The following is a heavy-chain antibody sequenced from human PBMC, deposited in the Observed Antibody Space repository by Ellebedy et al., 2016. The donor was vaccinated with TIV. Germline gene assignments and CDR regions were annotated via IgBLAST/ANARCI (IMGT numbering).Heavy chain of an antibody. CDR1: GFTVRNNY. Sequence: ESLKISCAVSGFTVRNNYMTWVRQALGKGLEGVSIISTRGTTYDTDCVKGRFTISRENSRKTLFLQKNSLRAEDTAIYYCAKANCPDDRQWPHFDYWGQGTVVTVSS. J-gene: IGHJ4*02. CDR2: ISTRGTT. CDR3: AKANCPDDRQWPHFDY. D-gene: IGHD2-21*01. V-gene: IGHV3-53*01.